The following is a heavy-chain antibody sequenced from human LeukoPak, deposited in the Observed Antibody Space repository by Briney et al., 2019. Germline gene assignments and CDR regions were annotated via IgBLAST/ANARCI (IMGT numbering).Heavy chain of an antibody. CDR1: GGTFSSYA. CDR2: IIPIFGTA. D-gene: IGHD2-8*01. V-gene: IGHV1-69*05. CDR3: ARDSGLMVYARPNDAFDI. J-gene: IGHJ3*02. Sequence: SVKVSCKASGGTFSSYAISWVRQAPGQGLERMGGIIPIFGTANYAQKFQGRVTITTDESTSTAYMELSSLRSEDTAVYYCARDSGLMVYARPNDAFDIWGQGTMVTVSS.